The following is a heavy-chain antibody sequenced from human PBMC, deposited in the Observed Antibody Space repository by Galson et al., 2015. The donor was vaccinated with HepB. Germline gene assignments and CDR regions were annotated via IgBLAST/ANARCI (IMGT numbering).Heavy chain of an antibody. CDR3: ARSVRLFNSGPSGY. CDR2: MNPNSGNT. Sequence: SVKVSCKASGYTFTSYDINWVRQATGQGLEWMGWMNPNSGNTGYAQKFQGRVTMTRDTSISTAYMELSSLRSEDTAVYYCARSVRLFNSGPSGYWGQGTLVTVSS. CDR1: GYTFTSYD. V-gene: IGHV1-8*01. D-gene: IGHD6-19*01. J-gene: IGHJ4*02.